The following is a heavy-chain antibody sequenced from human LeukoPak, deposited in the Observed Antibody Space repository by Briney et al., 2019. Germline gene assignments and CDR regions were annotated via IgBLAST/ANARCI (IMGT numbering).Heavy chain of an antibody. J-gene: IGHJ3*02. CDR1: GFTFSSYS. V-gene: IGHV3-21*01. CDR3: ARVNFCSSTSCYYAFDI. CDR2: ISSSSSYI. D-gene: IGHD2-2*01. Sequence: GGSLRLSCAASGFTFSSYSMNWVRQAPGKGLEWVSSISSSSSYIYYADSVKGRFTISRDNAKNSLYLQMNSLRAEDTAVYYCARVNFCSSTSCYYAFDIWGQETMVTVSS.